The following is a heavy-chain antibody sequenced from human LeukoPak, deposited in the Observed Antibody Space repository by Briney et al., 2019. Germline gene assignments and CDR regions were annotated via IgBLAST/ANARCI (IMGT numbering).Heavy chain of an antibody. CDR1: GGTFISYA. Sequence: SSVHVSFKASGGTFISYAISWVRQAPGQGLEWMGGIIPIFGTANYAQKFQGRLTITSDESTTTAYMELSSRRSEDTALDYCSTDVGFSIFGVVPRFDLWGEGTVVTVSS. CDR2: IIPIFGTA. CDR3: STDVGFSIFGVVPRFDL. V-gene: IGHV1-69*13. D-gene: IGHD3-3*01. J-gene: IGHJ5*02.